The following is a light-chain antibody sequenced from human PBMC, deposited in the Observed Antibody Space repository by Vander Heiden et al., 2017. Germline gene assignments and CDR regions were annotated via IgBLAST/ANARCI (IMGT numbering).Light chain of an antibody. CDR2: WAS. V-gene: IGKV4-1*01. Sequence: DIVMTQSPDSLVVSLGERATINCKSTQSVLYSPNNKNYLAWFQQKPGQPPKLLIYWASARESGVPDRFSGSGSGTDFTLTINNLQAEDVAVYYCQQYANVPWTFGQGTKVEIK. CDR1: QSVLYSPNNKNY. J-gene: IGKJ1*01. CDR3: QQYANVPWT.